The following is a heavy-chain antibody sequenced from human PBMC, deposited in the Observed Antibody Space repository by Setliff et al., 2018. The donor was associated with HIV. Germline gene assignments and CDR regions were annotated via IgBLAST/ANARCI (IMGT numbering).Heavy chain of an antibody. Sequence: AASVKVSCKASGGTFSSYAITWVRQAPGQGLEWMGGIIPVLGPPNYAEKFQRRLTITADESTNTAYMELIGLKSEDTAVYYCARDPTGGAARFDYWGQGTLVTVSS. D-gene: IGHD6-6*01. V-gene: IGHV1-69*13. J-gene: IGHJ4*02. CDR2: IIPVLGPP. CDR3: ARDPTGGAARFDY. CDR1: GGTFSSYA.